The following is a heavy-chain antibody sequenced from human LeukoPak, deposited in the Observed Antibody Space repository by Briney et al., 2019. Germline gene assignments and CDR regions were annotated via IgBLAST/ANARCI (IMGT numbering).Heavy chain of an antibody. Sequence: QPGGSLRLSCAASGFTFSSYWMSWVRQAPGKGLEWVANIKQDGSEKYYADSVKGRFTISRDNSKNTLYLQMNSLRAEDTAVYYCAKDISGGDCPDYWGQGTLVTVSS. CDR3: AKDISGGDCPDY. CDR1: GFTFSSYW. D-gene: IGHD2-21*02. CDR2: IKQDGSEK. V-gene: IGHV3-7*01. J-gene: IGHJ4*02.